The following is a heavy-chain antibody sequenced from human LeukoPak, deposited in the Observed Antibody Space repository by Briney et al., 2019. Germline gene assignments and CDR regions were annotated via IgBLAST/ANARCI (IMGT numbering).Heavy chain of an antibody. V-gene: IGHV3-23*01. CDR3: AKGSVLGQWLVPVDY. D-gene: IGHD6-19*01. CDR2: ISGSGGST. J-gene: IGHJ4*02. Sequence: PGGSLRLSCAASGFTFSSYAMSWVRQAPGQGLEWVSAISGSGGSTYYADSVKGRFTISRDNSKNTLYLQMNSLRAEDTAVYYCAKGSVLGQWLVPVDYWGQGTLVTVSS. CDR1: GFTFSSYA.